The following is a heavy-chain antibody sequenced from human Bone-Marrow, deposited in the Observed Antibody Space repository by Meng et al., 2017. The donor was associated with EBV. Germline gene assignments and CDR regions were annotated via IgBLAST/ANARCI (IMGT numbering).Heavy chain of an antibody. CDR3: ARPFPTKVSPRLVPFGD. Sequence: QRQPQRSGPGKRKHPEALALTSTVSAGDSRRFTYGRWMRQPPGRGLAWIASVHYSGSTSYRPSLTARIPQTGDTSKNQFSQRLTTVTAEDTAVYSCARPFPTKVSPRLVPFGDWGQGTLVTVSS. D-gene: IGHD6-19*01. V-gene: IGHV4-39*01. CDR2: VHYSGST. CDR1: AGDSRRFTY. J-gene: IGHJ4*02.